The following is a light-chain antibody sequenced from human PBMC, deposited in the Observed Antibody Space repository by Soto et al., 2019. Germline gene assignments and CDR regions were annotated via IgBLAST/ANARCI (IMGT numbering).Light chain of an antibody. J-gene: IGKJ1*01. CDR1: QSVSRSY. V-gene: IGKV3-20*01. CDR2: GAS. CDR3: HHYET. Sequence: IVLTQSPGTLSLSPGDRATLSCRASQSVSRSYLGWYQQKPGQAPRLLMYGASIRAAGVPDRFSGRGSGTEFTLTLSRLEAEDFTVYYCHHYETFGQGTKVDIK.